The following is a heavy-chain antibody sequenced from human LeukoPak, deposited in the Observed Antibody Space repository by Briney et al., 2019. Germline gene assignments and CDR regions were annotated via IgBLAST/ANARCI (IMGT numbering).Heavy chain of an antibody. CDR2: INHSGST. CDR1: GGSFSGYY. D-gene: IGHD5-18*01. V-gene: IGHV4-34*01. Sequence: SETLSLTCAVYGGSFSGYYWSWIRQPPGEGLEWIGEINHSGSTNYNPSLKSRVTISVDTSKNQFSLKLSSVTAADTAVYYCARWIQLWSYFDYWGQGTLVTVSS. J-gene: IGHJ4*02. CDR3: ARWIQLWSYFDY.